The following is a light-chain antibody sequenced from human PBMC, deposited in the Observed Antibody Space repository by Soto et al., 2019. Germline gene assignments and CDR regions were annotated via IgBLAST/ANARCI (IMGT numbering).Light chain of an antibody. CDR2: GAS. V-gene: IGKV3-20*01. CDR1: QSISSTH. J-gene: IGKJ4*01. CDR3: QQYGDSIT. Sequence: IVLAQSPDTLSFSPGESATLSCRASQSISSTHLVWYQQKPGQAPSLLIFGASSRATGIPARFSGSESGRDYTLSISRLDPEDSAVYYCQQYGDSITFGGGTKVDIK.